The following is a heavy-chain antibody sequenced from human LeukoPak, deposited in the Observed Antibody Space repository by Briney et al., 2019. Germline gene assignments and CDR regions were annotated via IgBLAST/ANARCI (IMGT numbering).Heavy chain of an antibody. V-gene: IGHV3-74*01. CDR1: GFTFSSYW. Sequence: PGGSLRLSCAASGFTFSSYWMHWVRQAPGKGLVWVSRINSDGSKKSYADSVKGRFTISRDNAKHTLYLQMNSLRAEDTAVYYCARDAGTEFDYWGQGTLVTVYS. D-gene: IGHD6-13*01. CDR2: INSDGSKK. CDR3: ARDAGTEFDY. J-gene: IGHJ4*02.